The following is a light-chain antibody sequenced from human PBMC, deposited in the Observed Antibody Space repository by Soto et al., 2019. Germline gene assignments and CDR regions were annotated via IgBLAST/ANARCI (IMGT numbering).Light chain of an antibody. CDR1: QSISSN. CDR3: QQYNNWPRT. Sequence: EIVMTQSPATLSVSPGERATLSCRASQSISSNLAWYQQRPGQAPRLLIYAVSSRATGIPARFSGSGSATEFTLTISSLQSEDFAVYYCQQYNNWPRTFGQGTKVDIK. CDR2: AVS. J-gene: IGKJ1*01. V-gene: IGKV3-15*01.